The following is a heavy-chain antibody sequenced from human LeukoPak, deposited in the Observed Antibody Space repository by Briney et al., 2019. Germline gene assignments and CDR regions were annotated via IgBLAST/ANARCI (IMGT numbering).Heavy chain of an antibody. J-gene: IGHJ5*02. D-gene: IGHD6-19*01. CDR1: GFTFSTYA. V-gene: IGHV3-23*01. CDR3: ARGSSGWFDDNWFDP. Sequence: GGSLRLSCAASGFTFSTYAMSWVRQAPGKGLEWVSTISGSGGSTYYADSVKGRFTISRDNSKNTLYLQMNSLRAEDTAVYYCARGSSGWFDDNWFDPWGQGTLVTVSS. CDR2: ISGSGGST.